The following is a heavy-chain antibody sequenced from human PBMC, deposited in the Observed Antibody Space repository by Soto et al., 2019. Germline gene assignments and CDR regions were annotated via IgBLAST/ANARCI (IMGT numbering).Heavy chain of an antibody. CDR2: IIPIFGTA. D-gene: IGHD3-10*01. J-gene: IGHJ5*02. Sequence: GSSVKVCCKASGVTFSSYAISWVRQAPGQGLEWMGGIIPIFGTANYAQKFQGRVTITADESTSTAYMELSSLRSEDTAVYYCAIGFTRFGEPLTFDPWGQGTLVNVSS. CDR3: AIGFTRFGEPLTFDP. CDR1: GVTFSSYA. V-gene: IGHV1-69*13.